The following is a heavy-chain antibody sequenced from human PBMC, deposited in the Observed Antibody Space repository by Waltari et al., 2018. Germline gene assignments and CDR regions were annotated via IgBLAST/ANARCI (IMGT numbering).Heavy chain of an antibody. CDR3: ARGGRSIAAAGTDFDY. D-gene: IGHD6-13*01. J-gene: IGHJ4*02. CDR2: INAGNGNT. V-gene: IGHV1-3*03. CDR1: GYTFTSYA. Sequence: QVQLVQSGAEVKKPGASVKVSCKASGYTFTSYAMHWVRQAPGQRLEWMGWINAGNGNTKYSQEFQGRVTITRDTSASTAYMELSSLRSEDMAVYYCARGGRSIAAAGTDFDYWGQGTLVTVSS.